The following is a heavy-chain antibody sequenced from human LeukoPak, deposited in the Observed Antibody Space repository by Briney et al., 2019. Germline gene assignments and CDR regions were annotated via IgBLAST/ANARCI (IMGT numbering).Heavy chain of an antibody. CDR3: ARYVWGSYPTFEDY. CDR1: GGSISSYY. J-gene: IGHJ4*02. Sequence: SSETLSLTCTVSGGSISSYYWSWIRQPPGKGLEWIGYIYYSGSTNYNPSLKSRVTISVDTSKNQFSLKLSSVTAADTAVYYCARYVWGSYPTFEDYWGQGTLVTVSS. D-gene: IGHD3-16*02. V-gene: IGHV4-59*01. CDR2: IYYSGST.